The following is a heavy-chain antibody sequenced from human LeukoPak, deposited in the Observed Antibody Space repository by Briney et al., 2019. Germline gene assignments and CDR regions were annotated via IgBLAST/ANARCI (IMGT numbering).Heavy chain of an antibody. Sequence: SVKVSCKASGGTFSSYAISWVRQAPGQGLEWMGRIIPIFGTANYAQKFQGRVTITTDESTSTAYMELSSLRSADTAVYYCARDDYGGTDAFDIWGQGTMVTVSS. CDR2: IIPIFGTA. V-gene: IGHV1-69*05. CDR3: ARDDYGGTDAFDI. D-gene: IGHD4-23*01. CDR1: GGTFSSYA. J-gene: IGHJ3*02.